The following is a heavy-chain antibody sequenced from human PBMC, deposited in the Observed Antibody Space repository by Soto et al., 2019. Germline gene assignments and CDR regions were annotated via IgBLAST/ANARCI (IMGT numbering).Heavy chain of an antibody. CDR1: GDSINSNIHY. V-gene: IGHV4-39*01. D-gene: IGHD3-10*01. J-gene: IGHJ5*02. CDR2: IYFSGTT. Sequence: QLQLQESGPGLVKPSDTLSLTCTVSGDSINSNIHYWTWIRQPPGKGLEWIGTIYFSGTTYDNPSLKSRITLAVDTSTNQFSLTLKAVTAADTAVYYGVRQGGDRMVRGVIKDWVEHWGQGAMVTVSS. CDR3: VRQGGDRMVRGVIKDWVEH.